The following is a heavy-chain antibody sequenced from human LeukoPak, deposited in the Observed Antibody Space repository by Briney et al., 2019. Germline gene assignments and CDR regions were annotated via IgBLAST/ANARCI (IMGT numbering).Heavy chain of an antibody. CDR2: IIGSGGTT. J-gene: IGHJ3*02. V-gene: IGHV3-23*01. Sequence: PGGSLRLSCAASGFTFSNYAMSWVRQAPGRGLEWASAIIGSGGTTYYTNSVKGRFTISRDNSKHTLYLQMNSLRAEDTAVYYCAKGTRSSPNDAADIWGQGTMVTVSS. D-gene: IGHD1-26*01. CDR1: GFTFSNYA. CDR3: AKGTRSSPNDAADI.